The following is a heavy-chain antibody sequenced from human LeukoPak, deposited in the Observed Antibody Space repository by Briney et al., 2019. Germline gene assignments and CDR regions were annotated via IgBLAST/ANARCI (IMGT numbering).Heavy chain of an antibody. CDR3: ARGGYGDYRMGDY. CDR2: IYYSGST. J-gene: IGHJ4*02. V-gene: IGHV4-59*01. Sequence: SETLSLTCTVSGGYISSYYWSWIRQRPGKGLEWIGYIYYSGSTNYNPSLKSQVTISVDTSKNQFSLKLSSVTAADTAVYYCARGGYGDYRMGDYWGQGTLVTVSS. D-gene: IGHD4-17*01. CDR1: GGYISSYY.